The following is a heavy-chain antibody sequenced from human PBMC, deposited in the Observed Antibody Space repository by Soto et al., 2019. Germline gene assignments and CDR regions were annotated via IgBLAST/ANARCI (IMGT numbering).Heavy chain of an antibody. CDR1: GYTCTGYY. V-gene: IGHV1-2*02. CDR2: INPNSGGT. CDR3: ARGAVAGYNWFDP. J-gene: IGHJ5*02. Sequence: ASVKVSCKASGYTCTGYYMHWVRQAPGQGLEWMGWINPNSGGTNYAQKFQGRVTMTRDTSISTAYMELSRLRSDDTAVYYCARGAVAGYNWFDPWGQGTLVTVSS. D-gene: IGHD6-19*01.